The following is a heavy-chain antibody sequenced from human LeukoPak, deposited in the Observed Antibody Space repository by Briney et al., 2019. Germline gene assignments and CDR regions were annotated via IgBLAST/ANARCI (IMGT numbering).Heavy chain of an antibody. CDR2: MYHSGST. CDR1: GYSISSAYY. D-gene: IGHD7-27*01. CDR3: ARGFRGDNFDY. J-gene: IGHJ4*02. Sequence: SQTLSLTCTVSGYSISSAYYWGWIRQPPGKGLEWIGTMYHSGSTNYNPSLKSRVTISVDTSKNQFSLKLSSVTAADTAVYFCARGFRGDNFDYWGQGTLVTVSS. V-gene: IGHV4-38-2*02.